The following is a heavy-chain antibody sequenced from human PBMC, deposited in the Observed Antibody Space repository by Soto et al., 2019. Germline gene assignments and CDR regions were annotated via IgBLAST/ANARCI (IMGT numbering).Heavy chain of an antibody. Sequence: ASVKVSCKASGYTFTGYYLHWIRQAPGQGLEWMGWMRPNSGGANYAQKFQGRVSMTRDTSISTFYMGLSRLISDDTAVYYCARDPHEGVYDYWGQGTLVTVSS. CDR2: MRPNSGGA. D-gene: IGHD3-16*01. V-gene: IGHV1-2*02. CDR1: GYTFTGYY. CDR3: ARDPHEGVYDY. J-gene: IGHJ4*02.